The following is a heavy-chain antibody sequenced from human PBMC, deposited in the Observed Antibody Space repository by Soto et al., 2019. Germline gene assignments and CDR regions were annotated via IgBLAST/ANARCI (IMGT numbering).Heavy chain of an antibody. CDR2: IIPIFGTA. CDR1: GGTFSSYA. V-gene: IGHV1-69*13. D-gene: IGHD6-19*01. Sequence: ASVKVSCKASGGTFSSYAISWVRQAPGQGLEWMGGIIPIFGTANYAQKFQGRVTITADESTSTAYMELSSLRSEDTAVYYCARDHVSAVAASVWGQGTLVTVSS. J-gene: IGHJ4*02. CDR3: ARDHVSAVAASV.